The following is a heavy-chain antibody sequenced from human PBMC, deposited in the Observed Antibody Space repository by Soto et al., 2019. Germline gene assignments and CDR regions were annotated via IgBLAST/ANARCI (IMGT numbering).Heavy chain of an antibody. CDR1: GGSVSSGSYY. Sequence: QVQLQESGPGLVKPSETLSLTCTVSGGSVSSGSYYWGWIRQPPGKGLEWIGYIYHSGSTNYNPSLNSRDTISVDTSKNQFSMSPASVTAADTAVYYYARLSAAWFDTWGQGTLVTVAS. CDR2: IYHSGST. J-gene: IGHJ5*02. D-gene: IGHD6-19*01. CDR3: ARLSAAWFDT. V-gene: IGHV4-61*01.